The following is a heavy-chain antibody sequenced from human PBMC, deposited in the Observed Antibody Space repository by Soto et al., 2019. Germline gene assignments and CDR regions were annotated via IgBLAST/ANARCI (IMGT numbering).Heavy chain of an antibody. CDR3: ARVHGYYDSSGYYQYYFDY. CDR2: ISSSSSYT. Sequence: QVQLVESGGGLVKPGGSLRLSCAASGFTFSDYYMSWIRQAPGKGLEWVSYISSSSSYTNYADSVKGRFTISRDNAKNSLYLQMNSLRAEDTAVYYCARVHGYYDSSGYYQYYFDYWGQGTLVTVSS. J-gene: IGHJ4*02. V-gene: IGHV3-11*06. CDR1: GFTFSDYY. D-gene: IGHD3-22*01.